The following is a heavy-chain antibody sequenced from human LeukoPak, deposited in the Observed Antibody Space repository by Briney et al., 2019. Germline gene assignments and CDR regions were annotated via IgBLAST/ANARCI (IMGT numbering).Heavy chain of an antibody. CDR1: GFTFDDYG. CDR3: ARDRSYSGVRGVIGYRYYFDY. D-gene: IGHD3-10*01. J-gene: IGHJ4*02. Sequence: PGGSLRLSCAASGFTFDDYGMSWVRQAPGKGLEWVSGINWNGDSTGYADSVKGRFTISRDNAKNSLYLQMNSLRAEDTAVYYCARDRSYSGVRGVIGYRYYFDYWGQGTLVTVSS. CDR2: INWNGDST. V-gene: IGHV3-20*04.